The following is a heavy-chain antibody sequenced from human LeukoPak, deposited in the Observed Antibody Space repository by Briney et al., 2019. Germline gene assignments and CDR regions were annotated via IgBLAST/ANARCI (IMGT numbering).Heavy chain of an antibody. J-gene: IGHJ4*02. V-gene: IGHV3-30-3*01. CDR3: ARVLMVRGVIIATPADY. D-gene: IGHD3-10*01. Sequence: GGSLGLSCAASGFTFSSYAMHWVRQAPGKGLEWVAVISYDGSNKYYADSVKGRFTISRDNSKNTLYLQMNSLRAEDTAVYYCARVLMVRGVIIATPADYWGQGTLVTVSS. CDR2: ISYDGSNK. CDR1: GFTFSSYA.